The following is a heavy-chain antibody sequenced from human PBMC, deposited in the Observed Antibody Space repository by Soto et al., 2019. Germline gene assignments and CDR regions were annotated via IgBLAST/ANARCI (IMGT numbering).Heavy chain of an antibody. Sequence: ASVKVSCKAYGGTFSSYAISWVRQAPGQGLEWMGWISAHNGDTIYAQKFQDRITMTTDTSTNTAYLELRSLKSGDTAVFYCARSSGTYPPSRYYYGLDVWGQGTTVTVSS. V-gene: IGHV1-18*01. CDR1: GGTFSSYA. J-gene: IGHJ6*02. CDR2: ISAHNGDT. D-gene: IGHD1-26*01. CDR3: ARSSGTYPPSRYYYGLDV.